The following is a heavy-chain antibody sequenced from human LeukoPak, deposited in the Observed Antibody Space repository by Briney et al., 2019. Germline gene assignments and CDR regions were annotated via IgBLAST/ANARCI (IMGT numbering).Heavy chain of an antibody. CDR3: HSGYAHDAFNI. Sequence: SETLSLTCAVYGGSFSGYYWSWIRQPPGKGLEWIGEINHSGSTNYNPSLKSRVTISVDTSKNQFSLKLSSVTAADTAVYYCHSGYAHDAFNIWGQGTMVTVSS. J-gene: IGHJ3*02. CDR1: GGSFSGYY. CDR2: INHSGST. D-gene: IGHD5-12*01. V-gene: IGHV4-34*01.